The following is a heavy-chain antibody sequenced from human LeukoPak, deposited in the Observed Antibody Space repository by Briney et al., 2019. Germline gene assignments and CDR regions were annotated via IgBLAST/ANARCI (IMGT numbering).Heavy chain of an antibody. CDR1: GGSIDITNY. V-gene: IGHV4-4*02. CDR3: TRESRPFCPFAF. J-gene: IGHJ4*02. Sequence: SETLSLTCGVSGGSIDITNYWSWVRQAPGKGLEWIGEISHDGTRNYNPSLRSRVAMSFDRATNYFSLSLTAVTAADTALYYCTRESRPFCPFAFWGQGVMVTVSS. CDR2: ISHDGTR. D-gene: IGHD2-2*01.